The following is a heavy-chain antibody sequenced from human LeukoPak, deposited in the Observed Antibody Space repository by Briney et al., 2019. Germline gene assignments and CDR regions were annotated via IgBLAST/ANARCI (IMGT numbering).Heavy chain of an antibody. CDR1: GGSISSYY. CDR2: IYYSGST. CDR3: ARKGRAAAGL. V-gene: IGHV4-59*12. Sequence: PSETLSLTCTVSGGSISSYYWSWIRQPPGKGLEWIGYIYYSGSTNYNPSLKSRVTISVDTSKNQFSLKLSSVTAADTAVYYCARKGRAAAGLWGQGTLVTVSS. D-gene: IGHD6-13*01. J-gene: IGHJ4*02.